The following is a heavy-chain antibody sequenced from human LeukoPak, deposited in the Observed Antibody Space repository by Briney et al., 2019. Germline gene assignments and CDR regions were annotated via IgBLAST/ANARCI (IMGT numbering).Heavy chain of an antibody. CDR2: ISSSGSTI. V-gene: IGHV3-48*03. CDR3: ARDEPESSYGYYFDY. CDR1: GFTFSSCD. D-gene: IGHD3-16*02. Sequence: GGSLRLSCVASGFTFSSCDMNWVRQPPGKGLEGISYISSSGSTISYADSVQGRFTISRDNAKNSLYLQMNSLRAEDTAVYYCARDEPESSYGYYFDYWGQGTLVTASS. J-gene: IGHJ4*02.